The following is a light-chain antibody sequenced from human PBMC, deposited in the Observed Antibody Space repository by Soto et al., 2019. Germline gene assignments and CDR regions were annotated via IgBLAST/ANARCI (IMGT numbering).Light chain of an antibody. CDR2: AAS. CDR3: QQYYSYPRT. CDR1: QSIFNF. J-gene: IGKJ1*01. Sequence: DIQMTQSPSSLSASVGDRVTISCRASQSIFNFLNWYQQKPGKAPNLLIYAASTLQSGVPSRFSGSGSGTDFTLTISCLQSEDFATYYCQQYYSYPRTFGQGTKVDIK. V-gene: IGKV1-39*01.